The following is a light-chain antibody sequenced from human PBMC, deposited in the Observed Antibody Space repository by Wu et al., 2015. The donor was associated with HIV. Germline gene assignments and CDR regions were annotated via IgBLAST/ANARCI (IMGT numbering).Light chain of an antibody. CDR3: QQANSFPYS. J-gene: IGKJ2*03. Sequence: DIQMTQSPSSVSASVGDRVTITCRASQDISTGLAWYQQKPGKAPNLLIYSASSLHSGVPSRFSGSGSGTDFTLTITRLRPEDFATYYCQQANSFPYSFGQGTKVDIK. CDR2: SAS. V-gene: IGKV1-12*02. CDR1: QDISTG.